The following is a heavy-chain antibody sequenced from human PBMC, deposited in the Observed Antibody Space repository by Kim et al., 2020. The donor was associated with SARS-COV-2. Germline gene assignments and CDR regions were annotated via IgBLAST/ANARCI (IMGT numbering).Heavy chain of an antibody. CDR3: ALVVRGVGVDY. J-gene: IGHJ4*02. Sequence: TNYNPSLKSRVTISVDTSKNQFSLKLSSVTAADTAVYYCALVVRGVGVDYWGQGTLVTVSS. V-gene: IGHV4-59*01. CDR2: T. D-gene: IGHD3-10*01.